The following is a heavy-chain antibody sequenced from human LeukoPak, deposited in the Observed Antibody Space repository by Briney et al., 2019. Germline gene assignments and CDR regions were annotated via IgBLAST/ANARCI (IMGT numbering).Heavy chain of an antibody. D-gene: IGHD2-2*01. V-gene: IGHV5-51*01. J-gene: IGHJ4*02. CDR1: GYSFTSYW. CDR2: IYPGDSDT. Sequence: GESLKIFCKGSGYSFTSYWIGWVRQMPGKGLEWMGIIYPGDSDTRYSPSFQGQVTISVDKSISTAYLQWSSLKASDTAMYYCARTYCSSTSCNFDYWGQGTLVTVSS. CDR3: ARTYCSSTSCNFDY.